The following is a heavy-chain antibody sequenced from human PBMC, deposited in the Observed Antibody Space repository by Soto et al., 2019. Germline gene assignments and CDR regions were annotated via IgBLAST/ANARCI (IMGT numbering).Heavy chain of an antibody. CDR3: VLASGTYDYYYYGMDV. CDR2: IYPGDSDT. D-gene: IGHD1-1*01. Sequence: GESLKISCKGSGYSFTSYWIGWVRQMPGKGLEWMGIIYPGDSDTRYSPSFQGQVTISADKSISTAYLQWSSLKASDTAMYYCVLASGTYDYYYYGMDVWGQGTTVTVSS. J-gene: IGHJ6*02. V-gene: IGHV5-51*01. CDR1: GYSFTSYW.